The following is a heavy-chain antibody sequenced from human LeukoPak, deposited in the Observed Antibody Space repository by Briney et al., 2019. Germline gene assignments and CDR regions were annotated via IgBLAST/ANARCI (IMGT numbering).Heavy chain of an antibody. V-gene: IGHV4-39*07. CDR2: YYYSGST. J-gene: IGHJ4*02. CDR1: GASISSSSNS. Sequence: SETLSLTCTVSGASISSSSNSWGWIRQPPGKGLEWIGTYYYSGSTYYNPSLKSRVTISLDTSKNQFSLKLSSVTAADTAVYYCARGPSGYHNTGGQGTLVTVSS. D-gene: IGHD5-12*01. CDR3: ARGPSGYHNT.